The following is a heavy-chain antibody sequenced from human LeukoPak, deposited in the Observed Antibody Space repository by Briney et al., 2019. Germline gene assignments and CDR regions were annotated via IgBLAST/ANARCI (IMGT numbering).Heavy chain of an antibody. CDR2: ISYDGSNK. Sequence: GGSLRLSCAASGFTFSSYGMHWVRQAPGKGLEWVAVISYDGSNKYYADSVKGRFTISRDNSKNTLYLQMNTLRAEDTAVYYCAREFRGLDPWGQGTLVTVSS. D-gene: IGHD3-10*01. CDR1: GFTFSSYG. J-gene: IGHJ5*02. V-gene: IGHV3-30*03. CDR3: AREFRGLDP.